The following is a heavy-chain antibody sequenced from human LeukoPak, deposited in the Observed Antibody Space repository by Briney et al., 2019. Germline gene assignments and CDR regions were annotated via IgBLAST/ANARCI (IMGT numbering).Heavy chain of an antibody. CDR3: AKDSIAAAGTVTEFDY. V-gene: IGHV3-23*01. CDR2: ISGCGCST. J-gene: IGHJ4*02. Sequence: GGSLTLPCAPSGLPYNSHDTIWPRHSPGKALEWLSSISGCGCSTFYAHSEKGRFTISRDNPKNTLYPKMNSQSAEDTAVYHCAKDSIAAAGTVTEFDYWGQGTLVTVSS. D-gene: IGHD6-13*01. CDR1: GLPYNSHD.